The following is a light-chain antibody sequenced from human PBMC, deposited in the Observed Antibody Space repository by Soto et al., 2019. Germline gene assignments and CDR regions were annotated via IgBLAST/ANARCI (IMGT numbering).Light chain of an antibody. CDR3: QQYNSSPET. CDR2: GAS. V-gene: IGKV3D-15*01. CDR1: QSVSNY. Sequence: EIVMRQCAATLYLSQGERGTLSCMARQSVSNYLSWYQQKPGQAPRLLIYGASNRATGIPARFSGSGSGTEFTLTISSLQSEDFALYYCQQYNSSPETFGQGTKVDIK. J-gene: IGKJ1*01.